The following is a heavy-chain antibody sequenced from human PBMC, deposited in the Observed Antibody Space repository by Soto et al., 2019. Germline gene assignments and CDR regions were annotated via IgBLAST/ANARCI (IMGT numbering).Heavy chain of an antibody. CDR3: AKEVWSGPMDV. D-gene: IGHD3-3*01. CDR1: GYTFTSYY. CDR2: INPSGGST. J-gene: IGHJ6*02. Sequence: GASVKVSCKASGYTFTSYYMHWVRQAPGQGLEWMGIINPSGGSTSYAQKFQGRVTMTRDTSTSTVYMELSSLRSEDTAVYYCAKEVWSGPMDVWGQGTTVTVSS. V-gene: IGHV1-46*01.